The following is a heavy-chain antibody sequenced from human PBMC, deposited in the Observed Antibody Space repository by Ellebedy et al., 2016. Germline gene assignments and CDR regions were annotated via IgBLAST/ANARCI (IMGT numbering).Heavy chain of an antibody. V-gene: IGHV3-23*01. CDR3: GKKLGYCRITSCYCYFDL. CDR1: GFTFSSYA. CDR2: ISGSGSST. Sequence: GESLKISXAASGFTFSSYAMSWVRQAPGKGLEWVSGISGSGSSTYYADSVKGRFTISRDNSKNTLYLQMNSLRAEDTAVYYCGKKLGYCRITSCYCYFDLWGRGTLVTVSS. D-gene: IGHD2-2*01. J-gene: IGHJ2*01.